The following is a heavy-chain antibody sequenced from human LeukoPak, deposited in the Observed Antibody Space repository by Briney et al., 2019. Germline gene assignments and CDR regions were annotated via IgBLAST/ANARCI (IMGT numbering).Heavy chain of an antibody. CDR1: GFTFSSYA. J-gene: IGHJ6*04. CDR2: ISYDGSNK. Sequence: GGSLRLSCAASGFTFSSYAMHWVRQAPGKGLEWVAVISYDGSNKYYADSVKGRFTISRDNSKNTLYLQMNSLRAEDTAVYYCAGAPRALPPKRTYGMDVWGKGTTVTVSS. D-gene: IGHD1-26*01. V-gene: IGHV3-30*04. CDR3: AGAPRALPPKRTYGMDV.